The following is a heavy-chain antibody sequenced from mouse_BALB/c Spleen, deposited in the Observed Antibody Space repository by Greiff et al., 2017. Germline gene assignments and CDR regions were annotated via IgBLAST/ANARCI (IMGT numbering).Heavy chain of an antibody. CDR3: ARGDYDGSRGWCAY. CDR2: ISSGSSTI. D-gene: IGHD1-1*01. CDR1: GFTFSSFG. Sequence: EVMLVESGGGLVQPGGSRKLSCAASGFTFSSFGMHWVRPAPEKGLEWVAYISSGSSTIYYADTVKVRFTISRDNPKNTLFLQMTSLRSEDTAMYYCARGDYDGSRGWCAYWGQGTLVTVSA. V-gene: IGHV5-17*02. J-gene: IGHJ3*01.